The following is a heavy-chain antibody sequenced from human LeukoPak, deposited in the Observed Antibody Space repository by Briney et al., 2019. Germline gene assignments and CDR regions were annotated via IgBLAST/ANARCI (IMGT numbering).Heavy chain of an antibody. CDR2: IHSSGTT. V-gene: IGHV4-31*03. CDR3: AAGRIAVYSDY. Sequence: SETLSLTCIVSGGSISSIVHYWTWVRQHPGKGLECIGYIHSSGTTYYSPSLKSRVTMSVDTSKNQFSLRLTSVTAADTAVYYCAAGRIAVYSDYWGQGTLVTVSS. D-gene: IGHD6-19*01. J-gene: IGHJ4*02. CDR1: GGSISSIVHY.